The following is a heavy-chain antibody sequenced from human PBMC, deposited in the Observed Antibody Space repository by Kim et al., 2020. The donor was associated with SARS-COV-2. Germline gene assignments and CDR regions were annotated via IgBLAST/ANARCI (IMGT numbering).Heavy chain of an antibody. CDR3: WFRELWGRPVA. Sequence: GGSLRLSCTASGFTFGDYAMSWVRQAPGKGLEWVGFIRSKAYGGTTEYAASVKGRFTISRDDSKSIAYLQMNSLKTEDTAVYYCWFRELWGRPVAGGQGTLVTVSS. CDR1: GFTFGDYA. D-gene: IGHD3-10*01. CDR2: IRSKAYGGTT. J-gene: IGHJ4*02. V-gene: IGHV3-49*04.